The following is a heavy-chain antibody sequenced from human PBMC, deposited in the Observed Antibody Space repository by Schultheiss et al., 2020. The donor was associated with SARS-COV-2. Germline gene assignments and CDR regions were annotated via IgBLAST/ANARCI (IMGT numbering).Heavy chain of an antibody. CDR2: INPSGGST. D-gene: IGHD6-6*01. J-gene: IGHJ4*02. CDR1: GGTFSSYA. CDR3: ARESIAARYNDN. V-gene: IGHV1-46*01. Sequence: ASVKVSCKASGGTFSSYAISWVRQAPGQGLEWMGIINPSGGSTNYAQKFQGRVTMTRDTSTTTVYMELSSLRSEDTAVYYCARESIAARYNDNWGQGTLVTVSS.